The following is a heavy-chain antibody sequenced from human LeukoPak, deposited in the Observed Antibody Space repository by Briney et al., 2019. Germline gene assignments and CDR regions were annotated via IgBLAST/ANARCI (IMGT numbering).Heavy chain of an antibody. Sequence: PGGSLRLSCAASGFIFSSYAMSWVRQAPGKGLEWVSGISGSGGSTYYVDSVKGRFTISRDNSKNTLYLQMNSLRAEDTAVYYCAKLPVATGWAAFDIWGQGTMVNVSS. J-gene: IGHJ3*02. V-gene: IGHV3-23*01. CDR2: ISGSGGST. CDR1: GFIFSSYA. CDR3: AKLPVATGWAAFDI. D-gene: IGHD4-23*01.